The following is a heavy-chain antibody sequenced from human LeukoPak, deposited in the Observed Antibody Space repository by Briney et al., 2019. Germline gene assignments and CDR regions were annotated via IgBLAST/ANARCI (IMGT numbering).Heavy chain of an antibody. Sequence: SETLSLTCTVSGGSISSYYWSWIRQPPGKGLEWIGYIYYSGSTNYNPSLKSRVTISVDTSKNQFSLKLSSVTAADTAVYYCARDEGYCSGGSCYSGGDLDYWGQGTLVTVSS. V-gene: IGHV4-59*12. J-gene: IGHJ4*02. CDR3: ARDEGYCSGGSCYSGGDLDY. D-gene: IGHD2-15*01. CDR1: GGSISSYY. CDR2: IYYSGST.